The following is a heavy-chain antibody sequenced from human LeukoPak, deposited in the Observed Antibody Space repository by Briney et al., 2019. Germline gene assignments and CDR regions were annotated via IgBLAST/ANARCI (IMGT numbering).Heavy chain of an antibody. D-gene: IGHD6-19*01. J-gene: IGHJ3*02. Sequence: GGSLRLSCAASGFTFSDYYMSWLRQARGKGLEWVSYISSSGSTIYYADSVKSRFTISRDNAKNSLYLQMNSLRAEDTAVYYCARDGGITVAGDAFDIWGQGTMVTVSS. CDR1: GFTFSDYY. CDR2: ISSSGSTI. CDR3: ARDGGITVAGDAFDI. V-gene: IGHV3-11*04.